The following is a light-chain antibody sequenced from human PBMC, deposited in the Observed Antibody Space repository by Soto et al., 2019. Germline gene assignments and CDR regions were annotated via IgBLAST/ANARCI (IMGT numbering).Light chain of an antibody. Sequence: QSVLTQPPSASGTPGQRVTISCSGSNSNIGSNTVNWYQQLPGMAPKLLIYSTHLRPSGVPDRFSGSRSGTSASLAISGLQSEDEADYYCASWDDGRNVGVFGGGTKLTVL. V-gene: IGLV1-44*01. J-gene: IGLJ3*02. CDR2: STH. CDR1: NSNIGSNT. CDR3: ASWDDGRNVGV.